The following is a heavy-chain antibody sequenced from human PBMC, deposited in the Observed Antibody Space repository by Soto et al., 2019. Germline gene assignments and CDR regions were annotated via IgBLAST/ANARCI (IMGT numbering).Heavy chain of an antibody. J-gene: IGHJ6*03. Sequence: SLRLSCAASGFTFSSYWMSWVRQPPGKGLEWVANIKKDGSEKYYVDSVKGRFTISRDNGKNTLYLQMNSLRAEDTAVYYCARDGVYDFWSGYSYYYYYYMDVWGKGTTVTVSS. D-gene: IGHD3-3*01. V-gene: IGHV3-7*01. CDR2: IKKDGSEK. CDR3: ARDGVYDFWSGYSYYYYYYMDV. CDR1: GFTFSSYW.